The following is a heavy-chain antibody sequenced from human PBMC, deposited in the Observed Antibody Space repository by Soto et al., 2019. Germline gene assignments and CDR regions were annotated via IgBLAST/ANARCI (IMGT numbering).Heavy chain of an antibody. CDR2: INPNSGGT. CDR3: ARELILDYYDSSGHAGAFDI. D-gene: IGHD3-22*01. Sequence: ASVKFSSKASGYTFSDYYIHWVRHAPGQGLEWMGWINPNSGGTKYAPKFQGGVTMTRDTSITTAYMELSRLRSDDTAVYYCARELILDYYDSSGHAGAFDIWGQGTMFTVSS. CDR1: GYTFSDYY. V-gene: IGHV1-2*02. J-gene: IGHJ3*02.